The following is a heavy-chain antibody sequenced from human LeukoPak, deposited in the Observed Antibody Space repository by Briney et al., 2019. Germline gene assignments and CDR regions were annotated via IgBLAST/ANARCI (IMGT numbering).Heavy chain of an antibody. CDR3: ARSSRYSSSWYLDY. CDR1: GYTFTSYG. CDR2: ISAYNGNT. V-gene: IGHV1-18*01. D-gene: IGHD6-13*01. J-gene: IGHJ4*02. Sequence: ASVKVSCKASGYTFTSYGISWVRQAPGQGREGMGWISAYNGNTNYAQKLQGRVTMTTATSTSTAYMELRSLRSDDTAVYYCARSSRYSSSWYLDYWGQGTLVTVSS.